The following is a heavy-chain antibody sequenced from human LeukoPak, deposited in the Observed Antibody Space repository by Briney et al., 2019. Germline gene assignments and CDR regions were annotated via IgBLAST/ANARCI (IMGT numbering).Heavy chain of an antibody. CDR3: AREINDYGMDV. CDR1: GSTSITYG. V-gene: IGHV3-33*01. J-gene: IGHJ6*02. CDR2: IWYDGSSK. Sequence: GGSLDPSWEAPGSTSITYGMTWFRQAQGKGLDWVALIWYDGSSKYYADSVMGRFTISRDNSKNTVYLQMNSLRAEDTAVYYCAREINDYGMDVWGQGTTVTVSS.